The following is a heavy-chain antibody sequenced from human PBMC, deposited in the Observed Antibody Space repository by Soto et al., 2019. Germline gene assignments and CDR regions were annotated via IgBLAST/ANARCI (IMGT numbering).Heavy chain of an antibody. V-gene: IGHV3-30*03. CDR1: GFTFSSYG. CDR3: AILRGITMVRGVIITTRPGAFDY. D-gene: IGHD3-10*01. Sequence: QVQLVESGGGVVQPGRSLRLSCAASGFTFSSYGMHWVRQAPGKGLEWVAVISYDGSNKYYADSVKGRFTISRDNSKNTLYLQMNSLRAEDTAVYYCAILRGITMVRGVIITTRPGAFDYWGQGTLVTVSS. J-gene: IGHJ4*02. CDR2: ISYDGSNK.